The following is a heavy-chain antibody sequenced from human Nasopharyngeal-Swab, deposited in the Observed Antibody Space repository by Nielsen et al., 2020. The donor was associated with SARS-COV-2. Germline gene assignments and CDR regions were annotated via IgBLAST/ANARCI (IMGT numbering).Heavy chain of an antibody. CDR1: GYTFTSYD. Sequence: ASVKVSCRASGYTFTSYDINWVRQATGQGLEWMGWMNPNSGNTGYAQKFQGRVTMTRNTSISTAYMELSSLRSEDTAVYYWARGWGIAVNSWFDPWGQGTLVTVSS. J-gene: IGHJ5*02. CDR2: MNPNSGNT. CDR3: ARGWGIAVNSWFDP. V-gene: IGHV1-8*01. D-gene: IGHD6-19*01.